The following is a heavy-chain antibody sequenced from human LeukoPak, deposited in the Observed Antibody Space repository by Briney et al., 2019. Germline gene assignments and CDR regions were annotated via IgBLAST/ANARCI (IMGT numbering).Heavy chain of an antibody. V-gene: IGHV3-48*03. Sequence: PGGSLRLSCAASGFTFSSYEMNWVRQAPGKGLEWVSYISSSGSTIYYADSVKGRFTISRDNAKNSLYLQMNSLRAEDTAVYYCAREVFSRATFGYWGQGTLVTVSS. CDR2: ISSSGSTI. CDR3: AREVFSRATFGY. CDR1: GFTFSSYE. J-gene: IGHJ4*02. D-gene: IGHD5-12*01.